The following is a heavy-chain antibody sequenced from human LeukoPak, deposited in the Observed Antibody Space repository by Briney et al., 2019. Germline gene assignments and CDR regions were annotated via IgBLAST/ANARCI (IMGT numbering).Heavy chain of an antibody. V-gene: IGHV3-48*03. CDR3: AGSSWYNWFDP. J-gene: IGHJ5*02. CDR1: GFTFSSYE. D-gene: IGHD6-13*01. CDR2: ISSSGSTI. Sequence: GGSLRLSCAASGFTFSSYEMNWVRQAPGKGLEWVSYISSSGSTIYYADSVKGRFTISRDNAKNSLYLQMNSLRAEDTAVYYCAGSSWYNWFDPWGQGTLVTVSS.